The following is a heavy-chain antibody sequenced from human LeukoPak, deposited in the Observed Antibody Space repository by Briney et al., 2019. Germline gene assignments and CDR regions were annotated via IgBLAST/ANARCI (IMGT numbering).Heavy chain of an antibody. D-gene: IGHD3-3*01. V-gene: IGHV3-74*01. CDR3: ARCESGYCRF. CDR2: VNTDGTNT. Sequence: PGGSLRLSCAASGFTFSSYWMHWVRLAPGKRLVWVSRVNTDGTNTVYADSVKGRFTISRDNSKNTLFLHMNSLRAEDTAVYYCARCESGYCRFWGQGPLVTLSS. J-gene: IGHJ4*02. CDR1: GFTFSSYW.